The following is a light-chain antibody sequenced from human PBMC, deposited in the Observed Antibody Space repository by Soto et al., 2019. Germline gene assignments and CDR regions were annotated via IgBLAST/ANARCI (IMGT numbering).Light chain of an antibody. CDR2: DAS. Sequence: VVMTQSPAILSVSPGERATLSCRASESVSRNLAWYQQKPGQAPRLLIYDASTRATGIPDRFSGGGSGTEFTLTISSLQSEDFVVYYCQQYNSWPPITFGQGTRLEIK. CDR3: QQYNSWPPIT. CDR1: ESVSRN. V-gene: IGKV3-15*01. J-gene: IGKJ5*01.